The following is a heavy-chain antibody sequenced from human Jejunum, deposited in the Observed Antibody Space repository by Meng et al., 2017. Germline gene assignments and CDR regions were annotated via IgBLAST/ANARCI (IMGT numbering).Heavy chain of an antibody. J-gene: IGHJ4*02. CDR3: ARDDGSAPYDF. Sequence: GESLKISCAASGFTVSRYYMSWVRQGPGKGLEWVSVIYSDGGTFYADSVKGRFTISRDNSKNTLYLQMNSLRVEDTAVYYCARDDGSAPYDFWGPGTLVTGSS. CDR1: GFTVSRYY. CDR2: IYSDGGT. V-gene: IGHV3-66*02. D-gene: IGHD3-10*01.